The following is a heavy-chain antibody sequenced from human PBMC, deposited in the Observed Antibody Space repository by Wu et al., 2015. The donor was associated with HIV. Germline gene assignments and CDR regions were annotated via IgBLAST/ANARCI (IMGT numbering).Heavy chain of an antibody. J-gene: IGHJ4*02. CDR2: INPNSGVT. V-gene: IGHV1-2*02. CDR3: ARDKRGYDVLTGYYIYFDY. Sequence: QVQLVQSGAEVKKPGASMKVSCKASGYTFNDYYIQWVRQAPGQGLEWMGWINPNSGVTNYAQNFEDRVTMTRDTSITTAYMELSSLRSDDTAVYYCARDKRGYDVLTGYYIYFDYWGQGTLVTVSS. CDR1: GYTFNDYY. D-gene: IGHD3-9*01.